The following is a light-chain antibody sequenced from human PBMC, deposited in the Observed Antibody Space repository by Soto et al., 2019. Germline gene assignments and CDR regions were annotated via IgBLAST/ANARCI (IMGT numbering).Light chain of an antibody. CDR3: QEYNSLPFT. V-gene: IGKV1-27*01. CDR1: QAISNY. J-gene: IGKJ3*01. CDR2: GPS. Sequence: DIQMTQSPSSLSASVGDTVTITCRASQAISNYLAWYQQKPGEAPKLLIYGPSTLESGVSSRFSGGKSGTDFTLTISGLEPEDVAIYYCQEYNSLPFTFGPGTKVEIQ.